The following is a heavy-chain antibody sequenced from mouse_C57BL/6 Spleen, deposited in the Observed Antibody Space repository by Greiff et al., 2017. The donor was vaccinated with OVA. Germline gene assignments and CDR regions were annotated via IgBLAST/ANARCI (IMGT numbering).Heavy chain of an antibody. CDR3: TNSYYYGSSHFDY. D-gene: IGHD1-1*01. J-gene: IGHJ2*01. Sequence: EVQLQQSGTVLARPGASVKMSCKTSGYTFTSYWMHWVKQRPGQGLEWIGAIYPGNSDTSYNQKFKGKAKLTAVTSASTAYMELSSLTNEDSAVYYCTNSYYYGSSHFDYWGQGTTLTVSS. CDR1: GYTFTSYW. V-gene: IGHV1-5*01. CDR2: IYPGNSDT.